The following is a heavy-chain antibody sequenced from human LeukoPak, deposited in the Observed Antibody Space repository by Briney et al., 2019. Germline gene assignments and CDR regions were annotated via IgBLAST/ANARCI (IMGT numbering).Heavy chain of an antibody. CDR1: GGTFSSYA. CDR2: LSNIGSST. Sequence: SCKASGGTFSSYAMSWVRQAPGKGLEWVSALSNIGSSTSYADSVKGRFTISRDNSKNTLYLQMNSLRAEDTAVYYCAKLYTSRWYNDYWGQGTLVTVSS. CDR3: AKLYTSRWYNDY. J-gene: IGHJ4*02. V-gene: IGHV3-23*01. D-gene: IGHD6-13*01.